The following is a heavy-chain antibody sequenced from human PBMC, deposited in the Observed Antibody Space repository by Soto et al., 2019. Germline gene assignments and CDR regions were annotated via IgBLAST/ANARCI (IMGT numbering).Heavy chain of an antibody. V-gene: IGHV4-59*01. CDR1: GGSISSYY. Sequence: SETLSLTCTVSGGSISSYYWSWIRQPPGKGLEWIGYIYYSGSTNYNPSLKSRVTISVDTSKNQFSLKLSSVTAADTAVYYCARGGGYCSSTSCYEVRYYYYMDVWGKGTTVTVSS. CDR3: ARGGGYCSSTSCYEVRYYYYMDV. CDR2: IYYSGST. D-gene: IGHD2-2*01. J-gene: IGHJ6*03.